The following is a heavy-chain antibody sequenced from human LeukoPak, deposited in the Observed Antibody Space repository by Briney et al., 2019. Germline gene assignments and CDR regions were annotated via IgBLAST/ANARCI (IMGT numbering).Heavy chain of an antibody. CDR2: IYYSGST. V-gene: IGHV4-59*01. J-gene: IGHJ4*02. D-gene: IGHD6-19*01. CDR1: GGSISSYY. Sequence: SETLSLTCTVSGGSISSYYWSWIRQPPGKGLEWIGYIYYSGSTTYNPSLKSRDTISVDTSKNQFSLKLSSVTAADTAVYYCARSNGWYYYWGQGTLVTVSS. CDR3: ARSNGWYYY.